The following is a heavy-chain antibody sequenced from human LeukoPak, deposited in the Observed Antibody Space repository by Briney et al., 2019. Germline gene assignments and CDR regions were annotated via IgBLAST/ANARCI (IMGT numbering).Heavy chain of an antibody. CDR2: IYYSGST. D-gene: IGHD3-22*01. V-gene: IGHV4-59*01. J-gene: IGHJ4*02. Sequence: ASETLSLTCTVSGGSISSYYWSWIRQPPGKGLEWIGYIYYSGSTNYNPSLKSRVTISVDTSKNQFSLKLSSVTAADTAVYYCASYQRDYYDSSGYINWGQGTLVTVSS. CDR1: GGSISSYY. CDR3: ASYQRDYYDSSGYIN.